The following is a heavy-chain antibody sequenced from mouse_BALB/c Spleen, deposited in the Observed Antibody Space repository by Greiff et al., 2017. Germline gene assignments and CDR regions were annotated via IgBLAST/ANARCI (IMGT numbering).Heavy chain of an antibody. J-gene: IGHJ4*01. D-gene: IGHD2-1*01. Sequence: EVKVVESGGGLVKPGGSLKLSCAASGFTFSDYYMYWVRQTPEKRLEWVATISGGGSTYYPDTVKGRFTISRDNAKNTLYLQMSSLKSEDTAMYYCARHEGKGSMDYWGQGTSVTVSS. CDR3: ARHEGKGSMDY. V-gene: IGHV5-4*02. CDR2: ISGGGST. CDR1: GFTFSDYY.